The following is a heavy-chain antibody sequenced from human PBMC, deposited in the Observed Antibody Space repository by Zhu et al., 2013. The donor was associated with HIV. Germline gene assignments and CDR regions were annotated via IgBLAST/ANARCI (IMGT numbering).Heavy chain of an antibody. V-gene: IGHV1-2*02. Sequence: QVQLVQSGAEVKKPGASVKVSCKASGYSFTGYYMHWVRQAPGQGLEWMGWINPNSGGTNYAQKFQSRVTMTRDTSISTAYMELSSLRSEDTAVYYCARAQGAVAEGWFDPWGQGTPVTVSS. CDR3: ARAQGAVAEGWFDP. D-gene: IGHD6-19*01. CDR1: GYSFTGYY. J-gene: IGHJ5*02. CDR2: INPNSGGT.